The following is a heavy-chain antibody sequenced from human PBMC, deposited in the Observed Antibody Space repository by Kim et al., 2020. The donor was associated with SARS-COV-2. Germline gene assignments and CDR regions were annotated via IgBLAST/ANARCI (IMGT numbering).Heavy chain of an antibody. V-gene: IGHV1-69*13. CDR1: GCTFSSYY. CDR3: ARVVSYDSTGYYADH. Sequence: SVKVSCKASGCTFSSYYMTWVRQAPGQGLEWMGGIIPIFGTANYAQKFQGRVTITADESTSTAYMELSSLRSEDTAVYYCARVVSYDSTGYYADHWVQGTLVTVST. J-gene: IGHJ4*02. D-gene: IGHD3-22*01. CDR2: IIPIFGTA.